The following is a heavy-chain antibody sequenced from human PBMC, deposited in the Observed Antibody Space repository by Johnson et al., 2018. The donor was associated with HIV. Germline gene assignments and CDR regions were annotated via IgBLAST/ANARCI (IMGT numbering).Heavy chain of an antibody. CDR1: GFTFSTYG. V-gene: IGHV3-30*03. CDR3: ARDLQIVWTDAFDI. Sequence: QMLLVESGGGVVQPGRSLRLSCAASGFTFSTYGMHWVRQAPGKGLGWVAFISYDGSNKYYADSVKGRFTISRDNSKNTLYLQMNSLRAEDTAVYYCARDLQIVWTDAFDIWGQGTMVTVSS. D-gene: IGHD2/OR15-2a*01. J-gene: IGHJ3*02. CDR2: ISYDGSNK.